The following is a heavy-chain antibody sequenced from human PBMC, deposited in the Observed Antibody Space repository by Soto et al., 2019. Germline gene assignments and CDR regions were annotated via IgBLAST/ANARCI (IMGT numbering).Heavy chain of an antibody. D-gene: IGHD2-15*01. J-gene: IGHJ3*02. CDR3: AESGSDAFDI. Sequence: QLQLQESGPGLVKPSETLSLTCTVSGGSISSSSYYWGWIRQPPGKGLEWIGSIYYRGSTYYNPSLMSRVTISVDTSKNPFSLKLSSVTAADTAVYYCAESGSDAFDIWGQGTMGTLSS. CDR2: IYYRGST. V-gene: IGHV4-39*01. CDR1: GGSISSSSYY.